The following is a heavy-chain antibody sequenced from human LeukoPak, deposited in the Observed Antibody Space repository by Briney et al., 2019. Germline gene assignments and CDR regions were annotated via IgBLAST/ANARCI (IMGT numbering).Heavy chain of an antibody. V-gene: IGHV3-23*01. CDR3: AKNSGSYSVFWD. Sequence: PGGSLRLSCAASGFTFSSYAMSWVRQAPGKGLEWVSAISGSGGSTYYADSVKGRFTISRDNSKNTLYLQMNSLRAEDTAIYYCAKNSGSYSVFWDWGQGTLVTVSS. D-gene: IGHD1-26*01. J-gene: IGHJ4*02. CDR1: GFTFSSYA. CDR2: ISGSGGST.